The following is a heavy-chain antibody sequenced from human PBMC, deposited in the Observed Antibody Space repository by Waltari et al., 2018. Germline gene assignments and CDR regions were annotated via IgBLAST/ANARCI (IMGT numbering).Heavy chain of an antibody. CDR2: INHSGTT. CDR3: ASTSYGDYDY. J-gene: IGHJ4*02. V-gene: IGHV4-38-2*02. Sequence: QVQLQESGPGLVKPSETLSLTCTVPGYSISSGYYWGWIRPPPGKGLEWIGSINHSGTTYYNPSLKSRVTISVDTSKNQFSLKLSSVTAADTGVYYCASTSYGDYDYWGQGTLVTVSS. D-gene: IGHD4-17*01. CDR1: GYSISSGYY.